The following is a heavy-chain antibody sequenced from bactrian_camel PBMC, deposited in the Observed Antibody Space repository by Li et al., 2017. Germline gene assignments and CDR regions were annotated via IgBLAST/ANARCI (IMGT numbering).Heavy chain of an antibody. D-gene: IGHD4*01. CDR1: GYTSSSYC. CDR2: IERDGST. V-gene: IGHV3S1*01. J-gene: IGHJ4*01. Sequence: QVQLVESGGGSVQAGGSRRLSCVASGYTSSSYCMAWIRDAPGKEREGVATIERDGSTTYADSVKGRFTISKDNAKNTLYLQMNSLKPEDTAMYYCRRDMYTCRRDSDYTARGQGTQVTVS.